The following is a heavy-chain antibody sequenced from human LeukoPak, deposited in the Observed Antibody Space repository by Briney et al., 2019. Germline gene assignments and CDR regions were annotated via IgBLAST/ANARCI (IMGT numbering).Heavy chain of an antibody. D-gene: IGHD3-10*01. J-gene: IGHJ4*02. V-gene: IGHV3-53*01. CDR2: IYSGGST. CDR1: GFTVSNHF. Sequence: PGGSLRLSCAASGFTVSNHFMSWVRQAPGNGLEWVSIIYSGGSTYYADSVKGRFTISRDNSKNTLYLQMNSLRAEDTAVYYCARYRSEPAFDFWGQGTLVTVSS. CDR3: ARYRSEPAFDF.